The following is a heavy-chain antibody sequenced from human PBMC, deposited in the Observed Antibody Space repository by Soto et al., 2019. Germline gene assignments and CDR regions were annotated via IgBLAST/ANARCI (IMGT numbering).Heavy chain of an antibody. V-gene: IGHV1-18*01. Sequence: ASVKVSCKASGYTFTSYGISWVRHAPGQGXEWMGWISAYNGNTNYAQKLQGRVTMTTDTSTSTAYMELRSLRSDDTAVYYCARDYRAEYYYDSSGYYLYFQHWGQGTLVTVSS. CDR1: GYTFTSYG. J-gene: IGHJ1*01. D-gene: IGHD3-22*01. CDR2: ISAYNGNT. CDR3: ARDYRAEYYYDSSGYYLYFQH.